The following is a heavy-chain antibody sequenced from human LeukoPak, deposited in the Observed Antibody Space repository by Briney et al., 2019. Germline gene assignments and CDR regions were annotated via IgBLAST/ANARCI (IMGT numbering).Heavy chain of an antibody. V-gene: IGHV3-33*01. Sequence: QPGRSLRLSCAASGFAFSTYAMYWVRQAPGKGLEWVTVIWYDGSNKYYADSVKGRFTISRDNSKNTLYLQMNSLRDEDTAVYYCASGFSSSPYFDYWGQGTLVTVSS. D-gene: IGHD6-6*01. J-gene: IGHJ4*02. CDR3: ASGFSSSPYFDY. CDR2: IWYDGSNK. CDR1: GFAFSTYA.